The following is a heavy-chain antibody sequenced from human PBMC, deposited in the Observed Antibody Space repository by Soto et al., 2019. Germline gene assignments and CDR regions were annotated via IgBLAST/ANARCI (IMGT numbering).Heavy chain of an antibody. CDR3: ARGKYSSSSWVYYFDY. CDR1: GYTFTSYY. D-gene: IGHD6-6*01. Sequence: SSVKVSCKESGYTFTSYYMHWVRQAPGQGLEWMGIINPSGGSTSYAQKFQGRVTMTRDTSTSTVYMELSSLRSEDTAVYYCARGKYSSSSWVYYFDYWGQGTLVTVSS. J-gene: IGHJ4*02. V-gene: IGHV1-46*01. CDR2: INPSGGST.